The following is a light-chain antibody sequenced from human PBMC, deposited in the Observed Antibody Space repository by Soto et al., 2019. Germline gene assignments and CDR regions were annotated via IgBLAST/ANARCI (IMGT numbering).Light chain of an antibody. Sequence: QSVLTQPASVSGSPGQSITISCTGTSSDVGGYNYVSWYQQHPGKAPKLMIYDVRNRPSGVSNSVSGSKSGNTASLTNSGLQAEDEADDYCSSYTSSSTGVFGTGTKLTGL. CDR2: DVR. CDR1: SSDVGGYNY. V-gene: IGLV2-14*01. CDR3: SSYTSSSTGV. J-gene: IGLJ1*01.